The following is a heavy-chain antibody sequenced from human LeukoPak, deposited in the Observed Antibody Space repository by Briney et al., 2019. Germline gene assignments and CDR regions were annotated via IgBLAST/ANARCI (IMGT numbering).Heavy chain of an antibody. CDR3: ASSRGSGYTSFDY. D-gene: IGHD3-22*01. Sequence: SETLSLTCTVSGGSISSYYWSWIRQPPGKGLEWIGYIYYSGSTNYNPSLKSRVTVSVDTSRNQFPLKVSSVTAADPAVYYCASSRGSGYTSFDYWGQGTLVTVSS. V-gene: IGHV4-59*08. CDR2: IYYSGST. J-gene: IGHJ4*02. CDR1: GGSISSYY.